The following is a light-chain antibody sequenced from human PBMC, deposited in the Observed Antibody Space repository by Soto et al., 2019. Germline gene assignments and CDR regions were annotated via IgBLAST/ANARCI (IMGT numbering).Light chain of an antibody. V-gene: IGLV2-14*01. Sequence: QSVLTQPASVSGSPGRSITISCTGTSSDVGGYNYVSWYQQHPGKAPKLMIYEVSNRPSGVSNRFSGSKSGNTASLTISGLQAEDEADYYCSSYTNSSRVFGTGTKVTVL. CDR2: EVS. CDR3: SSYTNSSRV. CDR1: SSDVGGYNY. J-gene: IGLJ1*01.